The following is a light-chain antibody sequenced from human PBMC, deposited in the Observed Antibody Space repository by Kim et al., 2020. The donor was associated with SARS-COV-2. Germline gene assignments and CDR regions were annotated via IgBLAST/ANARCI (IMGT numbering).Light chain of an antibody. J-gene: IGKJ4*01. CDR1: QSISTY. CDR2: DAS. CDR3: QQRKDWPLT. Sequence: LSPGERATLSRRASQSISTYLAWYQQKPGQSPRLLIYDASDRATGIPARFSGSGSGTDFTLTISTLEPEDFAVYYCQQRKDWPLTFGGGTKVDIK. V-gene: IGKV3-11*01.